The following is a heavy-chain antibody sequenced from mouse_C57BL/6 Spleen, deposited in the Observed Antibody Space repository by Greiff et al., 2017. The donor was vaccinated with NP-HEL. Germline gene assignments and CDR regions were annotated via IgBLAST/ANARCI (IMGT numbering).Heavy chain of an antibody. CDR1: GYTFTSYW. Sequence: QVQLQQPGAELVRPGSSVKLSCKASGYTFTSYWMHWVKQRPIQGLEWIGSIDPSDSETHYNQKFKDKATLTVDKSSSTAYMQLSSLTSEDSAVYYCAREHSKGAMDYWGQGTSVTVSS. J-gene: IGHJ4*01. CDR2: IDPSDSET. CDR3: AREHSKGAMDY. D-gene: IGHD2-5*01. V-gene: IGHV1-52*01.